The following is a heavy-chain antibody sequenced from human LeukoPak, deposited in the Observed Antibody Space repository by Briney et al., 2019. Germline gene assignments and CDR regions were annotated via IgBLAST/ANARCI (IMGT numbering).Heavy chain of an antibody. J-gene: IGHJ2*01. Sequence: SETLSLTCAVYGGSFSGYYWSWIRQPPGKGLEWIGYIYYSGSTNYNPSLKSRVTISVDTSKNQFSLKLSSVTAADTAVYYCARVVTPPWYFDLWGRGTLVTVSS. D-gene: IGHD5-18*01. CDR1: GGSFSGYY. CDR2: IYYSGST. CDR3: ARVVTPPWYFDL. V-gene: IGHV4-59*01.